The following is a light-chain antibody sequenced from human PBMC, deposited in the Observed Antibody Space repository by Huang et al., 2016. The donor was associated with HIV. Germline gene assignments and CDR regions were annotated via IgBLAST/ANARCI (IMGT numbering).Light chain of an antibody. CDR1: QDISIS. Sequence: DIQMDQSPSSLSVSLGDRVTITCRATQDISISLAWFQKKPGSAPRLLLYDPSKLNTGVPSRFSGRGSGTSHTLTISGLQPEDSATYYCQQYYTPPRTFGPGTKLEI. V-gene: IGKV1-NL1*01. J-gene: IGKJ2*01. CDR2: DPS. CDR3: QQYYTPPRT.